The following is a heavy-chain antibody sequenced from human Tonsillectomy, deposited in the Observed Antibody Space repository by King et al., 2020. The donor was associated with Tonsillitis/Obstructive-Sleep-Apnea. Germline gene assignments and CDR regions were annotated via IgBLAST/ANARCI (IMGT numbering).Heavy chain of an antibody. V-gene: IGHV3-48*03. CDR3: TRDGDDAFDI. Sequence: VQLVESGGGLVQPGGSLRLSCAASGFTFSSYEMNWVRQAPGKGLEWVSYISGSGSNIYYADSVEGRFTISRDNAKNSLYLQVNSLRAEDTAVYYCTRDGDDAFDIWGQGTMVTVSS. CDR1: GFTFSSYE. J-gene: IGHJ3*02. CDR2: ISGSGSNI.